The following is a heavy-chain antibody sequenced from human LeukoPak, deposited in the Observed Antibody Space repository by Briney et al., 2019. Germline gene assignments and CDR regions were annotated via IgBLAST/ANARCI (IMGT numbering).Heavy chain of an antibody. D-gene: IGHD2-2*01. CDR3: AKDRWSRLDCSSTSCSPSGSDY. V-gene: IGHV1-69*01. CDR2: IIPIFGTA. J-gene: IGHJ4*02. Sequence: SVKVSCKASGGTFSSYAISWVRQAPGQGLGWMGGIIPIFGTANYAQKFQGRVTITADESTSTAYMELSSLRSEDTAVYYCAKDRWSRLDCSSTSCSPSGSDYWGQGTLVTVSS. CDR1: GGTFSSYA.